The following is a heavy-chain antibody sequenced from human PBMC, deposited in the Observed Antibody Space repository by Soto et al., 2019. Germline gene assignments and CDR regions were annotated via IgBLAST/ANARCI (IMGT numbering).Heavy chain of an antibody. V-gene: IGHV5-51*01. D-gene: IGHD6-13*01. CDR2: IYPGDYET. CDR3: ARSARSSPYFDY. Sequence: GESLKISCQCSGYTFSNFWIAWVRQLPGKGLEWMGIIYPGDYETRYSPSFHGKVTISADESIGTAYLQWSSLEASDSAFYFCARSARSSPYFDYWGQGALVTVSS. J-gene: IGHJ4*02. CDR1: GYTFSNFW.